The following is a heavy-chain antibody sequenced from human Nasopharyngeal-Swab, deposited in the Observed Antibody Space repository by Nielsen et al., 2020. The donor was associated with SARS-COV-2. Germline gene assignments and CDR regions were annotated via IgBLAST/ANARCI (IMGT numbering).Heavy chain of an antibody. Sequence: SQTLSLTCAISGDRVSSNNAAWNWIRQSPSRGLEWLGRTYYRPKWYNEYAASVKSRVTINPDTSKNQISLQVNSMTAKDTAVYYCARRQMGAHAFDIWGQGTMVTVSS. D-gene: IGHD3-16*01. CDR3: ARRQMGAHAFDI. V-gene: IGHV6-1*01. CDR2: TYYRPKWYN. CDR1: GDRVSSNNAA. J-gene: IGHJ3*02.